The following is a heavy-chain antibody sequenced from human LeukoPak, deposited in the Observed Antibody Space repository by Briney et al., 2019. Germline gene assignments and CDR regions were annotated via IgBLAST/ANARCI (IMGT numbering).Heavy chain of an antibody. CDR3: AKARVYCSSTSCRRNGMGV. J-gene: IGHJ6*04. D-gene: IGHD2-2*01. V-gene: IGHV3-23*01. CDR1: GFTFSSYA. CDR2: ISGSGGST. Sequence: PGGSLRLSCAASGFTFSSYAMSWVRQAPGKGLEWVSAISGSGGSTYYADSVKGRFTISRDNSKNTLYLQMNSLRAEDTAVYYCAKARVYCSSTSCRRNGMGVWGKGTTVTVSS.